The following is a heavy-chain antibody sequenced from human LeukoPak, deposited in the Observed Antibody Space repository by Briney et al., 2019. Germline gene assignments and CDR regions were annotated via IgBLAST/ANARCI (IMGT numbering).Heavy chain of an antibody. CDR3: ARGLWRYYDSSAKGYFDY. D-gene: IGHD3-22*01. CDR2: INHSGST. J-gene: IGHJ4*02. CDR1: GGSFSGYY. V-gene: IGHV4-34*01. Sequence: SETLSLTCAVYGGSFSGYYWSWIRQPPGKGLEWIGEINHSGSTNYNPSLKSRVTISVDTSKNQFSLKLSSVTAADTAVYYCARGLWRYYDSSAKGYFDYWGLGTLVTVSS.